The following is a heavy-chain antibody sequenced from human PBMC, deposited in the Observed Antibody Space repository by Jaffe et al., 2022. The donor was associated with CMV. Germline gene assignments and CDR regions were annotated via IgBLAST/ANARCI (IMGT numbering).Heavy chain of an antibody. J-gene: IGHJ6*03. CDR3: TTQTYYYGDYVAYYYMDV. CDR2: IKSKTDGGTT. Sequence: EVQLVESGGGLVKPGGSLRLSCAASGFTFSNAWMSWVRQAPGKGLEWVGRIKSKTDGGTTDYAAPVKGRFTISRDDSKNTLYLQMNSLKTEDTAVYYCTTQTYYYGDYVAYYYMDVWGKGTTVTVSS. V-gene: IGHV3-15*01. CDR1: GFTFSNAW. D-gene: IGHD4-17*01.